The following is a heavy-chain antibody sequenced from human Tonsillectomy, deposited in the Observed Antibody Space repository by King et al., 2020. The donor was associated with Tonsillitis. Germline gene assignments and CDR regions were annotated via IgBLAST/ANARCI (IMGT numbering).Heavy chain of an antibody. CDR1: GGSISSGTYY. CDR3: ARLTLGYSDY. Sequence: QLQESGPGLVKPSETLSLTCTVSGGSISSGTYYWGWIRQPPGKGLEAIGSIYYSGFTYYNPSLKGRVTISVDTSKNQFSLKLGSVTAADTAVYYCARLTLGYSDYWGQGTLVTVSS. D-gene: IGHD2-15*01. CDR2: IYYSGFT. V-gene: IGHV4-39*01. J-gene: IGHJ4*02.